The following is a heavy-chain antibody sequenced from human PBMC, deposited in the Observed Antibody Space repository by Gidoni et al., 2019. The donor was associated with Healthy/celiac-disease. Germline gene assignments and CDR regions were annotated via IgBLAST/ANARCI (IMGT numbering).Heavy chain of an antibody. CDR1: GFTFSSYR. V-gene: IGHV3-48*01. CDR3: ARTHYYGSGSYYNCPDY. CDR2: IIISSSTI. D-gene: IGHD3-10*01. J-gene: IGHJ4*02. Sequence: EVQLVESGGGLVQPGGSLRLSCEASGFTFSSYRMNWVRQAPGKGLEWVSYIIISSSTIYYADSVKCRFTISRDNAKNSLYLQMNSLRAEYTAVYYCARTHYYGSGSYYNCPDYWGQGTLVTVSS.